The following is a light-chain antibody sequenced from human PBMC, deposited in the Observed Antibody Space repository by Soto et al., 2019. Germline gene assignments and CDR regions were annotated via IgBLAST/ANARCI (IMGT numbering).Light chain of an antibody. Sequence: DIEMTQSPASLSSAVGDRVNITCRASQTVMGYLHWYQQKPGQAPNLLIYVASYLHSGVPSRFSGSGSGTDFTLTITNVQPEDSANYFCQQTYRFPLTFGGGTKLEIK. CDR1: QTVMGY. CDR2: VAS. J-gene: IGKJ4*01. V-gene: IGKV1-39*01. CDR3: QQTYRFPLT.